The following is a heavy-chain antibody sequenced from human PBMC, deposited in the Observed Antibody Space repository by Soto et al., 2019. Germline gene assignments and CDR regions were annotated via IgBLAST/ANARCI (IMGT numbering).Heavy chain of an antibody. CDR1: GGSFSGYY. V-gene: IGHV4-34*01. CDR2: INHSGST. Sequence: PSETLSLTCAVYGGSFSGYYWSWIRQPPGKGLEWIGEINHSGSTNYNPSLKSRVTISVDTPKNQFSLKLSSVTAADTAVYYCGREEGDTQLSRWFDPWGQGTLVTVSS. CDR3: GREEGDTQLSRWFDP. D-gene: IGHD1-26*01. J-gene: IGHJ5*02.